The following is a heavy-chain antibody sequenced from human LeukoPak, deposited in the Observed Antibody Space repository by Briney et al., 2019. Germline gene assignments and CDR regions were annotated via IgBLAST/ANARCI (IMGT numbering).Heavy chain of an antibody. V-gene: IGHV1-3*04. CDR3: ARSDLFDY. J-gene: IGHJ4*02. CDR1: GYTFNTYS. CDR2: INTASGNT. Sequence: ASVKVSCKASGYTFNTYSVHWVRQAPGQRPEWMGWINTASGNTGYSQKIQGRVIIARDTSASTAYMELSRLRSEDTAVYYCARSDLFDYWGQGTQVTVSS.